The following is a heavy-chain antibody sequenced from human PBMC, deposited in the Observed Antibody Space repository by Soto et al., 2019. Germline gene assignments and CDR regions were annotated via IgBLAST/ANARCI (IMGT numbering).Heavy chain of an antibody. J-gene: IGHJ4*02. V-gene: IGHV3-66*01. D-gene: IGHD5-12*01. CDR2: IYSGGRT. Sequence: GGSLRLSCAAPGFTVSSNYMTWVRQAPGKGLEWVSFIYSGGRTYYADSVTGRFTISRDNSKNTLYLQMNSLRAEDAAVYYCAKDSSGYGIDYWGQGTQVTVSS. CDR3: AKDSSGYGIDY. CDR1: GFTVSSNY.